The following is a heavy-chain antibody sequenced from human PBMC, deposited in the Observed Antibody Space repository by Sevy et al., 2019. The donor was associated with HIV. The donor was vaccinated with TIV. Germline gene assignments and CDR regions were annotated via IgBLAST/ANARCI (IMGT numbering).Heavy chain of an antibody. CDR2: IIPILGTA. D-gene: IGHD6-19*01. CDR1: GGTFSSYA. Sequence: ASVKVSCKASGGTFSSYAISWVRQAPGQGLEWMGGIIPILGTANYAQKFQGRVTITADESTGTAYMGLSSLRSEDTAVYYCARVVAVAGSNWFDPWGQGTLVTVSS. CDR3: ARVVAVAGSNWFDP. J-gene: IGHJ5*02. V-gene: IGHV1-69*13.